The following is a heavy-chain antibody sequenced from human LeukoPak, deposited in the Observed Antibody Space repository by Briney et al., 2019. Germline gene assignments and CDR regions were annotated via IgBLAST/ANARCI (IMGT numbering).Heavy chain of an antibody. J-gene: IGHJ4*02. CDR3: AVDTAMGFDY. Sequence: EASVNVSFKASGYTFTIYGISWVRQAPGQGLEWMGWISAYNGNTNYAQKLQGRVTMTTDTSTSTAYMELRSLRSDDTAVYYCAVDTAMGFDYWGQGTLVTVSS. CDR1: GYTFTIYG. CDR2: ISAYNGNT. D-gene: IGHD5-18*01. V-gene: IGHV1-18*01.